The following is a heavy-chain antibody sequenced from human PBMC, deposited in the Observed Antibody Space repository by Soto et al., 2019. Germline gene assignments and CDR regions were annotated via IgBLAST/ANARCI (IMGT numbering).Heavy chain of an antibody. D-gene: IGHD2-15*01. Sequence: QVQLVESGGGVVQPGRSLRLSCAASGFTFSSYGMHWVRQAPGKGLEWVAVIWYDGSNKYYADSVKGRFTISRDNSKNQVYLQMTSLGAVGTAVCSCARDGYCGGGSCYSVPVFDYWGQGTLVTVSS. V-gene: IGHV3-33*01. CDR2: IWYDGSNK. CDR1: GFTFSSYG. J-gene: IGHJ4*02. CDR3: ARDGYCGGGSCYSVPVFDY.